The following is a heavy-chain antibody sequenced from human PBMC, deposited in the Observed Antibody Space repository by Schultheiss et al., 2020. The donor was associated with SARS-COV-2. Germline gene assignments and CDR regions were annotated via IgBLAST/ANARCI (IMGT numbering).Heavy chain of an antibody. CDR2: IYYSGST. CDR3: ARGYYDSSGYPNFDY. V-gene: IGHV4-59*01. Sequence: SETLSLTCTVSGGSISSYYWSWIRQPPGKGLEWIGYIYYSGSTNCNPSLKSRVTISVNMSKNQFSLKLSSVTAADTAVYYCARGYYDSSGYPNFDYWGQGTLVTVSS. CDR1: GGSISSYY. D-gene: IGHD3-22*01. J-gene: IGHJ4*02.